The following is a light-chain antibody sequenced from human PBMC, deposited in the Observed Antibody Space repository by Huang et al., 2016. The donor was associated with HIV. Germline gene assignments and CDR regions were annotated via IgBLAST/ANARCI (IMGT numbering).Light chain of an antibody. Sequence: DIQMTQSPSSLSASVGDRVTVTCRASQGISNYLAWYQQTPGKVPKLLIYAAYTLQSGVPSRFSGSGSGTDFTLTISSLQPEDVATYYCQKYNSGPWTFGQGTKVEIK. CDR1: QGISNY. V-gene: IGKV1-27*01. CDR3: QKYNSGPWT. J-gene: IGKJ1*01. CDR2: AAY.